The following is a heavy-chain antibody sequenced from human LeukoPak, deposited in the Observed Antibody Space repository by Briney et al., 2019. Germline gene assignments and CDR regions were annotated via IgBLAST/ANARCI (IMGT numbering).Heavy chain of an antibody. CDR2: ISGSGGST. CDR3: AKDWVTYYDFWSGYPYYFDY. J-gene: IGHJ4*02. D-gene: IGHD3-3*01. CDR1: GFTFSSYA. Sequence: PGGSLRLSCAASGFTFSSYAMSWVRQAPGKGLEWVSAISGSGGSTYYADSVKGRFTISRDNSKNTLYLQMNSLRAEDTAVYYCAKDWVTYYDFWSGYPYYFDYWGQGTLVTVSS. V-gene: IGHV3-23*01.